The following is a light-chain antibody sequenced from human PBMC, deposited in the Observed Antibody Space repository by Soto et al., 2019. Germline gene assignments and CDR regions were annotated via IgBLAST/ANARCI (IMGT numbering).Light chain of an antibody. CDR3: CSYADDSAPYV. CDR1: SSDVGAYNY. J-gene: IGLJ1*01. V-gene: IGLV2-14*01. CDR2: DVS. Sequence: QSVLTQPASVSGSPGRSITISCTGTSSDVGAYNYVSWYQQYPGKAPKLMIYDVSNRPSGISNRFSGSKSANTASLTISGLQAEDEADYYCCSYADDSAPYVFGTGTKVTVL.